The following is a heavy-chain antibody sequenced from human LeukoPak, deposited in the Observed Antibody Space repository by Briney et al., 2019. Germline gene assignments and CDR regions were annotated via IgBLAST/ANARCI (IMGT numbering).Heavy chain of an antibody. CDR3: ARDVTVWSPSYYLDY. CDR2: ISSSSSYI. Sequence: GGSLRLSCAASGFTFSSYSMNWVRQAPGKGLEWVSPISSSSSYIYYADSVKGRFTISRDNAKNSLYLQMNSLRAEDTAVYYCARDVTVWSPSYYLDYWGRGTLVTVSS. D-gene: IGHD2-21*01. V-gene: IGHV3-21*01. CDR1: GFTFSSYS. J-gene: IGHJ4*02.